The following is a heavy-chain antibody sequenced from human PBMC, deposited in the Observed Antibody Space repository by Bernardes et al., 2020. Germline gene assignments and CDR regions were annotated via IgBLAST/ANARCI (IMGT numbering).Heavy chain of an antibody. CDR1: GYSISSGYY. J-gene: IGHJ3*02. Sequence: SETLSLTCAVSGYSISSGYYWGWIRQPPGKGLEWIGSIYHSGSTYYNPSLKSRVTISVDTSKNQFSLKLSSVTAADTAVYYCASINYYDSSGYYGAFDIWGQGTMVTVSS. CDR2: IYHSGST. V-gene: IGHV4-38-2*01. D-gene: IGHD3-22*01. CDR3: ASINYYDSSGYYGAFDI.